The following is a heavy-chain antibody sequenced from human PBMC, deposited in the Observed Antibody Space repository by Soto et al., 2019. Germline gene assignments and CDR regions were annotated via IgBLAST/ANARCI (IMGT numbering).Heavy chain of an antibody. CDR2: IIPIFGTA. Sequence: SVKVSCKASGGTFSSYAISWVRQAPGQGLEWMGGIIPIFGTANYAQKFQGRVTITADESTSTAYMELSSLRSEDTAVYYCAGAPIAAAAHFDYWGQGTLVTVSS. J-gene: IGHJ4*02. V-gene: IGHV1-69*13. D-gene: IGHD6-13*01. CDR3: AGAPIAAAAHFDY. CDR1: GGTFSSYA.